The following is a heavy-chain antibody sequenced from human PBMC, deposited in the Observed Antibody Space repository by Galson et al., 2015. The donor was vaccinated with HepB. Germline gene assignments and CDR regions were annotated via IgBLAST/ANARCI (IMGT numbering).Heavy chain of an antibody. J-gene: IGHJ6*02. Sequence: SVKVSCKASGYTFTSYGISWVRQAPGQGLEWMGWISAYNGNTNYAQKFQGRVTITADKSTSTAYMELSSLRSEDTAVYYCARRGSSTSAYGMDVWGQGTTVTVSS. CDR1: GYTFTSYG. D-gene: IGHD2-2*01. CDR2: ISAYNGNT. V-gene: IGHV1-18*04. CDR3: ARRGSSTSAYGMDV.